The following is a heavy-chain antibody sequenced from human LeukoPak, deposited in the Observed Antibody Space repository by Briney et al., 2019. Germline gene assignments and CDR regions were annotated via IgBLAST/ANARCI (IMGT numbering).Heavy chain of an antibody. CDR2: ISSSSSTI. CDR1: GFTFSSYS. D-gene: IGHD2-2*01. V-gene: IGHV3-48*04. CDR3: AKDREYQLLPGNWFDP. J-gene: IGHJ5*02. Sequence: GGSLRLSCAASGFTFSSYSMNWVRQAPRKGLEWVSYISSSSSTIYYADSVKGRCTISRDNAKNSLYLQMNSLRAEDTAVYYCAKDREYQLLPGNWFDPWGQGTLVTVSS.